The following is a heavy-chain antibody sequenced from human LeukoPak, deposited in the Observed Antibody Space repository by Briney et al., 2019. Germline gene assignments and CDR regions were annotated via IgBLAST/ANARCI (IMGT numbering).Heavy chain of an antibody. CDR3: ARGSILRFLEWLPPSYYGMDV. CDR2: ISASGYST. Sequence: QAGGSLRLSCAASGLTFNNYAMHWVRQAPGKGLEWVSAISASGYSTYYADSVKGRFTISRDNAKNTLYLQMNSLRAEDTAVYYCARGSILRFLEWLPPSYYGMDVWGQGTTVTVSS. J-gene: IGHJ6*02. D-gene: IGHD3-3*01. CDR1: GLTFNNYA. V-gene: IGHV3-23*01.